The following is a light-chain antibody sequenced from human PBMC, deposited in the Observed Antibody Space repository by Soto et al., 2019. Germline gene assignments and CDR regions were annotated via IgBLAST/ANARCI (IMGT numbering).Light chain of an antibody. J-gene: IGKJ1*01. CDR3: QHYNNWPPWT. V-gene: IGKV3-15*01. CDR2: GAS. CDR1: QSVSSN. Sequence: EIVMTQSPATLSVSPGERATLSFRASQSVSSNLAWYQQKPGQAPSLLIYGASTRATGIPARFSGSGSGTAFTLTIRSLQSEDFAVYYCQHYNNWPPWTFGQGNQVEIK.